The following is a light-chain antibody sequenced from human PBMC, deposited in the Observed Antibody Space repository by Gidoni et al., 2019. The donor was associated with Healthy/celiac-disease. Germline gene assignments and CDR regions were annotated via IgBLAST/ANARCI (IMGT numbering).Light chain of an antibody. CDR2: GAS. V-gene: IGKV3-20*01. Sequence: EIVLTQSPGTLSLSPGERATLSCRASQSVSSSYLAWYQQKPGQATRLLLFGASGRATGLPDRFSGSGSGTDFTLPISRLEPEDFAVYYCQQYGSSLTWTFGQGTKVEIK. CDR1: QSVSSSY. J-gene: IGKJ1*01. CDR3: QQYGSSLTWT.